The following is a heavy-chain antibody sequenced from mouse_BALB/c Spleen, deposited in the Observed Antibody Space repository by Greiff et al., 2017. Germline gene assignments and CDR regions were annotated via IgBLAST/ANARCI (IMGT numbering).Heavy chain of an antibody. CDR3: TREGYGSSFFAY. J-gene: IGHJ3*01. Sequence: QVQLQQPGAELVRPGASVKLSCKASGYTFTSYWINWVKQRPGQGLEWIGNIYPSDSYTNYNQKFKDKATLTVDKSSSTAYMQLSSPTSEDSAVYYCTREGYGSSFFAYWGQGTLVTVSA. CDR1: GYTFTSYW. D-gene: IGHD1-1*01. V-gene: IGHV1-69*02. CDR2: IYPSDSYT.